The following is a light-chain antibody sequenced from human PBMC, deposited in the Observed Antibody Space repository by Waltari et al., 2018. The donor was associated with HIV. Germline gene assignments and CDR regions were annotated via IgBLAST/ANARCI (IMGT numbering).Light chain of an antibody. J-gene: IGKJ2*02. V-gene: IGKV4-1*01. Sequence: DIVMSQSPDSLAVSLGERATINCKSSQSVLYNSNNKNYLAWYQQKPGQPPHLLIYWASTRESGVPGRFSGSGSGTDFTLTISSLQAGDVAVYYCQQYFTTPWTFGQGTKLEIK. CDR3: QQYFTTPWT. CDR1: QSVLYNSNNKNY. CDR2: WAS.